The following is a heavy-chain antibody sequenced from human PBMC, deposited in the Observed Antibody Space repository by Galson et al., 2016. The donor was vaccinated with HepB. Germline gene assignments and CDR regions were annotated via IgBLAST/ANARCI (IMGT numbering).Heavy chain of an antibody. CDR2: IKSRSDGGAI. D-gene: IGHD3-22*01. Sequence: SLRLSCAASGFSFTNTWMNWVRQAPGKGLEWVGRIKSRSDGGAIEYAAPVKGRFTIARDDSKNTLYLQMNSLKTEDTALYYCTTDLGAPRRSSGSSGYYYGRPGYWGQGTLVTVSS. CDR3: TTDLGAPRRSSGSSGYYYGRPGY. CDR1: GFSFTNTW. V-gene: IGHV3-15*07. J-gene: IGHJ4*02.